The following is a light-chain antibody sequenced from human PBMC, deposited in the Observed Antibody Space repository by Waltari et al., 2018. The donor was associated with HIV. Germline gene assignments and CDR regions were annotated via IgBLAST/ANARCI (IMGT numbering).Light chain of an antibody. CDR2: GAS. CDR1: QSPSGNY. J-gene: IGKJ3*01. V-gene: IGKV3-20*01. CDR3: QLVFT. Sequence: IVLTQSPDTLSSSPGERVTLSCRASQSPSGNYLAWYQQKPGQAPRLLIYGASHRDTGIPDRFSGSGSGTDFTLTISRLEPEDFAVYYCQLVFTFGPGTRVDI.